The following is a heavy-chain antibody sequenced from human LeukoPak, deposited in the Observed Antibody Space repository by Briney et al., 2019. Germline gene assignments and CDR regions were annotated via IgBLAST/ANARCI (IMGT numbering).Heavy chain of an antibody. Sequence: GGSLRLSCAASGFTFSSYGMHWVRQAPGKGLEWVAVISYDGSNKYYADSVKGRFTISRDNAKNSLYLQMNSLRAEDTAVYYCARDRSTVTFNWFDPWGQGTLVTVSS. CDR2: ISYDGSNK. V-gene: IGHV3-30*03. J-gene: IGHJ5*02. D-gene: IGHD4-17*01. CDR3: ARDRSTVTFNWFDP. CDR1: GFTFSSYG.